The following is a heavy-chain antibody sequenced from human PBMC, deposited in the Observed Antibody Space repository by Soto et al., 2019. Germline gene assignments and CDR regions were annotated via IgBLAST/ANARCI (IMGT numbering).Heavy chain of an antibody. D-gene: IGHD4-17*01. CDR3: AGQPNPTVITVYYYYGMDV. V-gene: IGHV1-69*12. CDR1: GGTFSSYA. CDR2: IIPIFGTA. Sequence: QVQLVQSGAEVKKPGSSVKVSCKASGGTFSSYAISWVRQAPGQGLEWMGGIIPIFGTANYAQKFQGRVTLTADESTSTASRELGSLRAEDTAVYYCAGQPNPTVITVYYYYGMDVWVQGTTVTVSS. J-gene: IGHJ6*02.